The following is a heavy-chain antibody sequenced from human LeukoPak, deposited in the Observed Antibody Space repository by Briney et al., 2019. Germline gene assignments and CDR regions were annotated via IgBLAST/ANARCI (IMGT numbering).Heavy chain of an antibody. J-gene: IGHJ4*02. CDR3: AKLYRSGWYSGY. Sequence: PGGSLRLSCAASGFNFLNYAMNWVRQAPGKGLEWVSAISDSGGSTFYTDSVKGRFTISRDNSKKTLYLQMNSLRAEDTAVYYCAKLYRSGWYSGYWGQGTLVTVSS. CDR2: ISDSGGST. D-gene: IGHD6-19*01. CDR1: GFNFLNYA. V-gene: IGHV3-23*01.